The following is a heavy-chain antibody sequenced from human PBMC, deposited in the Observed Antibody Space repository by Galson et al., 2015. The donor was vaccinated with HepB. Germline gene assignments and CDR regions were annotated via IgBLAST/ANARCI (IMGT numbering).Heavy chain of an antibody. J-gene: IGHJ4*02. CDR3: AKGRGSNSYTYDY. CDR2: ISGSGGST. V-gene: IGHV3-23*01. Sequence: SLRLSCAASRFIFSTYAMNWVRQAPGKGPEWVSRISGSGGSTDYADSVKGRFTISRDTSNNTLYLQMNSLRAEDTAQYYCAKGRGSNSYTYDYWGQGTLVTVSS. CDR1: RFIFSTYA. D-gene: IGHD2-2*01.